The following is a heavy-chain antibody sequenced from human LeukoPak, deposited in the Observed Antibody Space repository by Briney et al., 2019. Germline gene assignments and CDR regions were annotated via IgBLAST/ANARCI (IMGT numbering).Heavy chain of an antibody. CDR3: ARHGNYYDTSQSDP. CDR2: VYHSGST. V-gene: IGHV4-38-2*01. CDR1: GYSISSGYY. J-gene: IGHJ5*02. Sequence: SETLSLTCAVSGYSISSGYYWGWIRQPPGKGLEWIGSVYHSGSTYYNPSLKSRVTISVDTSKNQFSLKLSSVTAADTAVYYCARHGNYYDTSQSDPWGQGTLVTVCS. D-gene: IGHD3-22*01.